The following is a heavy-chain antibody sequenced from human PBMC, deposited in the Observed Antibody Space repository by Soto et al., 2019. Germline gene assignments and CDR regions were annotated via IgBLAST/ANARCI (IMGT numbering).Heavy chain of an antibody. CDR1: GGSISSGDYY. CDR2: IYYSGST. CDR3: ARGGGLNWFDP. V-gene: IGHV4-30-4*01. J-gene: IGHJ5*02. Sequence: PSETLSLTCTVSGGSISSGDYYWSWIRQPPGKGLEWIGYIYYSGSTYYNPSLKSRVTISVDTSKNQFSLKLSSVTAADTAVYYCARGGGLNWFDPWGQGTLVTVSS. D-gene: IGHD3-10*01.